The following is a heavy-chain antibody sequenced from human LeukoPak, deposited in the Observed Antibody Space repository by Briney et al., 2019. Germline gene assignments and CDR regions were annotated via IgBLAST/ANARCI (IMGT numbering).Heavy chain of an antibody. D-gene: IGHD3-22*01. CDR3: ARSFGIVEVNDAFDI. V-gene: IGHV3-48*01. CDR2: ISSSGSTI. CDR1: GFTFSSYE. Sequence: PGGSLRLSCAASGFTFSSYEMNWVRQAPGKGLEWVSYISSSGSTIYYADSVKGRFTISRDNSKNTLYLQMNSLRAEDTAVYYCARSFGIVEVNDAFDIWGQGTMVTVSS. J-gene: IGHJ3*02.